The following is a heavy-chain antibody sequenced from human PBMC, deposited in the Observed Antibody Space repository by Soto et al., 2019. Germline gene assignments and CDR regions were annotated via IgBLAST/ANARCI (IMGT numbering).Heavy chain of an antibody. V-gene: IGHV3-23*01. CDR3: VGDAGNSY. Sequence: PEGSLRLSCAATGFTLSTNGMSWVRQAPGKGLEWVSSILGNGDTSYADSVKGRFTISRDNSKNTLFLQMNSLRAEDTAVYYCVGDAGNSYLGQGTLVTVSS. CDR1: GFTLSTNG. CDR2: ILGNGDT. D-gene: IGHD1-7*01. J-gene: IGHJ4*02.